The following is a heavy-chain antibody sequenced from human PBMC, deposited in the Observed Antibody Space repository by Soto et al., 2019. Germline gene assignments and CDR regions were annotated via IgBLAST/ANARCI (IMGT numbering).Heavy chain of an antibody. J-gene: IGHJ3*02. V-gene: IGHV3-9*01. Sequence: ESGGDLVQPGRSLRLSCAASGFTFDDYAMHWVRLAPGKGLEWVSGISWNSGSIGYADSVKGRFTISRDNAKNSLYLQMNRRRAEDTALYYWGKDITPRYYGPDVFDMWGQGTMVPVSS. D-gene: IGHD1-26*01. CDR2: ISWNSGSI. CDR3: GKDITPRYYGPDVFDM. CDR1: GFTFDDYA.